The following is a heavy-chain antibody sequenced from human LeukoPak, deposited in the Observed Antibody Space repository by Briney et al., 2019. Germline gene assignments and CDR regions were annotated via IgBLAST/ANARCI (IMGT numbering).Heavy chain of an antibody. Sequence: GASVEVSCKASGYTFTGYYMHWVRQAPGQGLEWMGWINPKSGGTNYAQKFQGRVTMTRDTSISTAYMELSRLRYDDTAVYYCARCRPYYYYMDVWGKGTTVTVSS. V-gene: IGHV1-2*02. CDR3: ARCRPYYYYMDV. CDR2: INPKSGGT. CDR1: GYTFTGYY. J-gene: IGHJ6*03.